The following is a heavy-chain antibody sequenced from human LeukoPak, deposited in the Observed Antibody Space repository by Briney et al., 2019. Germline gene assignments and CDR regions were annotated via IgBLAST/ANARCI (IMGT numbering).Heavy chain of an antibody. CDR1: GYTFTGYY. CDR3: ARSAGTYDFWSGDYIDY. V-gene: IGHV1-2*02. D-gene: IGHD3-3*01. J-gene: IGHJ4*02. Sequence: ASVKVSCKASGYTFTGYYMHWVRQAPGQGLEWMGWINPNSGGTNYAQKFQGRVTMTRDTSISTAYMELGRLRSDDTAVYYCARSAGTYDFWSGDYIDYWGQGTLVTVSS. CDR2: INPNSGGT.